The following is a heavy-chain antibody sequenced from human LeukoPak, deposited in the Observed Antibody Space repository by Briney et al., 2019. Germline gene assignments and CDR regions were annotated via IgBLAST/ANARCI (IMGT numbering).Heavy chain of an antibody. Sequence: ASVEVSCKASGYTFTGYYMHWVRQAPGQGLEWMGWINPNSGGTNYAQKFQGRVTMTRDTSISTAYMELSRLRSDDTAVYYCARSTKMYYYDSSGYNFDYWGQGTLVTVSS. J-gene: IGHJ4*02. CDR3: ARSTKMYYYDSSGYNFDY. V-gene: IGHV1-2*02. D-gene: IGHD3-22*01. CDR1: GYTFTGYY. CDR2: INPNSGGT.